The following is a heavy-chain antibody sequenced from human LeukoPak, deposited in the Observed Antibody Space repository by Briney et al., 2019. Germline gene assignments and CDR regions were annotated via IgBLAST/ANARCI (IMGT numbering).Heavy chain of an antibody. CDR3: ARDQSAGTFDY. J-gene: IGHJ4*02. V-gene: IGHV4-31*03. D-gene: IGHD1-1*01. CDR2: IYYSGST. Sequence: SQTLSLTCTVSGGSISSGGYYWSGIRQHPGKGLEWIGYIYYSGSTYYNPSLKSRVTISVDTSKNQFSLKLSSVTAADTAVYYCARDQSAGTFDYWGQGTLVTVSS. CDR1: GGSISSGGYY.